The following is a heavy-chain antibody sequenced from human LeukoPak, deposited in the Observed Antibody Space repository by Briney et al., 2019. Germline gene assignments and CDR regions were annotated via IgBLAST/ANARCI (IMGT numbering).Heavy chain of an antibody. D-gene: IGHD6-19*01. CDR2: IVPIFGTA. V-gene: IGHV1-69*05. CDR3: ARDSRLSSGWYNY. Sequence: SVKVSCKACGGTFSSYTISWVRQAPGQGLEWMGRIVPIFGTANYAQKLQGRVTITTDESTSTAYMELSSLRSEDTAVYYCARDSRLSSGWYNYWGQGTLVTVSS. CDR1: GGTFSSYT. J-gene: IGHJ4*02.